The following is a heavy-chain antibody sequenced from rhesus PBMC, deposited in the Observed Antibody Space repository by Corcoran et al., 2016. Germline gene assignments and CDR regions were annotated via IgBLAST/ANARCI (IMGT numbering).Heavy chain of an antibody. CDR1: GFGFGGYY. D-gene: IGHD4-35*01. Sequence: EVQLVESGGGLAKPGGPLRLSCADSGFGFGGYYLDGVRQAPGKGLEWVSRISYGGGSTWYADSVKGRFTISRENAKNTLYLQMNSLRVEDKAVYYCARGNYGNDYWGQGVLVTVSS. CDR2: ISYGGGST. CDR3: ARGNYGNDY. V-gene: IGHV3-178*01. J-gene: IGHJ4*01.